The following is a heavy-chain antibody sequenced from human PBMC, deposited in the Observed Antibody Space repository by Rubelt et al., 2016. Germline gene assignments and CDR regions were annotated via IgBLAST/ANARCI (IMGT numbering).Heavy chain of an antibody. J-gene: IGHJ4*02. V-gene: IGHV1-18*01. Sequence: QVQLVQSGAEVKKPGASVKVSCKASGYTFTSYGISWVRQAPGQGLEWMGWISAYNGNTNYAQKLQGRVTMTTDTSTSTAYMGLRSLRSDDTAVYYCARFAIGGHSSGYLFDYWGQGTLVTVSS. CDR3: ARFAIGGHSSGYLFDY. CDR1: GYTFTSYG. CDR2: ISAYNGNT. D-gene: IGHD3-22*01.